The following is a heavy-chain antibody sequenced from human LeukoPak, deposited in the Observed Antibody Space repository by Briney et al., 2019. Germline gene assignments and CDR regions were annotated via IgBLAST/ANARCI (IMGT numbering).Heavy chain of an antibody. CDR2: IYSSDRT. Sequence: PGGSLRLSCAASEFFVSSNHMSWVRQAPGKGLEWVAVIYSSDRTHYADSVKGRFNISKDNSKNTIYLQMNSLRAEDTAVYYCVRDGKDYGDLATLDIWGQGTMVTVSS. J-gene: IGHJ3*02. CDR1: EFFVSSNH. CDR3: VRDGKDYGDLATLDI. D-gene: IGHD4-17*01. V-gene: IGHV3-53*01.